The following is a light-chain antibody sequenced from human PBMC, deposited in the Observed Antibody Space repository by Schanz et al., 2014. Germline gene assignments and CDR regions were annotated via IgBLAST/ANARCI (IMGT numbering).Light chain of an antibody. V-gene: IGKV3-20*01. CDR2: GAS. Sequence: EIVLTQSPGTLSLSPGERATLSCRASQSVSAGYLAWYQQNPGQAPRLLIYGASSRATGIPDRFSGSGSGTDFTLTISGLEPEDFAVYYCQHYGSSPLTFGGGTKVEIK. CDR3: QHYGSSPLT. CDR1: QSVSAGY. J-gene: IGKJ4*01.